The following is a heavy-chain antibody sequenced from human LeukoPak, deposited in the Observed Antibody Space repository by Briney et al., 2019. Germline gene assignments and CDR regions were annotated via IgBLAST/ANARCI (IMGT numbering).Heavy chain of an antibody. D-gene: IGHD3-10*01. V-gene: IGHV3-30*09. CDR3: AREDDYGSGSYFDY. Sequence: PGGSLRLSCAASGFTFSSYAMNWVRQAPGKGLEGVAVISYDGSNKYYVESVKGRFAISRDNSKNTLYLQMDSLRAEDTAVYYCAREDDYGSGSYFDYWGQGTLVTVSS. CDR2: ISYDGSNK. J-gene: IGHJ4*02. CDR1: GFTFSSYA.